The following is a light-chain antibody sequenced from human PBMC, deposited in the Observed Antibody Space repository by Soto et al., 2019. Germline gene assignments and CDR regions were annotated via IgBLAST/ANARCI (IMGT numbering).Light chain of an antibody. CDR3: FLYIGSTTYF. Sequence: QSALAPPASVSGSPGKSITISCTGPSGFVGSFSLVSWYQQHPGKSPKVMISEGHRRPSGVPDRVSGSTSVNSASLTISGLQADDEADYYCFLYIGSTTYFSGTGPNLTVL. CDR1: SGFVGSFSL. V-gene: IGLV2-23*01. CDR2: EGH. J-gene: IGLJ1*01.